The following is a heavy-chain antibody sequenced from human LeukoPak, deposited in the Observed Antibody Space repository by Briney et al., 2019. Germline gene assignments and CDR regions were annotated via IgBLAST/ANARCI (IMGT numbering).Heavy chain of an antibody. J-gene: IGHJ4*02. CDR1: GDSISSSSNH. Sequence: PSETLSLTCTVSGDSISSSSNHWGWIRQPPGKELEWLGSIYKSGSTYYNPSLKSPVTISVDTSKNEISLKLSSVTAADTAVYYCARENWRDGYVGSKWGQGTLVTVSS. CDR3: ARENWRDGYVGSK. CDR2: IYKSGST. D-gene: IGHD5-24*01. V-gene: IGHV4-39*07.